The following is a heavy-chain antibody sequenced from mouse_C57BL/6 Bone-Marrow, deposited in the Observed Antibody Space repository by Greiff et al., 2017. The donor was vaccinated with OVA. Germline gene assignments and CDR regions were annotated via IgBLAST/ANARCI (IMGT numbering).Heavy chain of an antibody. V-gene: IGHV6-6*01. J-gene: IGHJ2*01. CDR3: TRGTTVVEEDYFDY. Sequence: EVQVVESGGGLVQPGGSMKLSCAASGFTFSDAWMDWVRQSPEKGLEWVAEIRNKANNHATYYAESVKGRFTISRDDSKSSVYLQMNSLRAEDTGIYYCTRGTTVVEEDYFDYWGQGTTLTVSS. CDR2: IRNKANNHAT. D-gene: IGHD1-1*01. CDR1: GFTFSDAW.